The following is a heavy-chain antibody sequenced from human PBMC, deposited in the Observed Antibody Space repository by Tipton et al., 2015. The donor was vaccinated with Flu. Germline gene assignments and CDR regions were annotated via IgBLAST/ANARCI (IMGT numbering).Heavy chain of an antibody. CDR3: ARHPQGVTTRGYYYYYMDV. CDR1: GGSISSYY. D-gene: IGHD4-17*01. CDR2: IYYSGST. J-gene: IGHJ6*03. V-gene: IGHV4-59*08. Sequence: TLSLTCTVSGGSISSYYWSWIRQPPGKGLEWIGYIYYSGSTNYNPSLKSRVTISVDTSKNQFSLKLSSVTAADTAVYYCARHPQGVTTRGYYYYYMDVWGKGTTVTVSS.